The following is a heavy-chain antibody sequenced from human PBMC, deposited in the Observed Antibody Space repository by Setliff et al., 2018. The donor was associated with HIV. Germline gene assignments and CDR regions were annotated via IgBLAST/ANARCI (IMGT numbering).Heavy chain of an antibody. D-gene: IGHD6-6*01. Sequence: ASVKVSCKASGYIFSSYGISWVRQAPGHGREWMGYIRAYNGNTNYAPKLQGRVTLTTDTSTSTDYMELRSMRSDDPAVNYCARDAPGNTEAAPGYWGQGTRVTVSS. J-gene: IGHJ4*02. V-gene: IGHV1-18*01. CDR2: IRAYNGNT. CDR1: GYIFSSYG. CDR3: ARDAPGNTEAAPGY.